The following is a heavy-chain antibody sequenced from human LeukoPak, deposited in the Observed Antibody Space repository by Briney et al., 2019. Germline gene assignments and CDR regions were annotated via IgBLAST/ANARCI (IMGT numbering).Heavy chain of an antibody. V-gene: IGHV3-30*02. CDR2: TRYDGNNK. D-gene: IGHD3-22*01. J-gene: IGHJ5*02. CDR3: AKDMRGDYYDASGPFDP. Sequence: GGSLRLSCTASGFTSGFSFSNYGMHWVRQAPGKGLGWVAFTRYDGNNKYYADSVKGRFTISRDNSKDTLYLQMNSLRPEDMAIYYCAKDMRGDYYDASGPFDPWGHGTLVTVSS. CDR1: GFSFSNYG.